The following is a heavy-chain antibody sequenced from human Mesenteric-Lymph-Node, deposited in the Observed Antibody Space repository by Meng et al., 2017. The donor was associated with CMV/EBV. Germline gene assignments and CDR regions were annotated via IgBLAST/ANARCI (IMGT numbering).Heavy chain of an antibody. D-gene: IGHD3-22*01. CDR1: GGSISSYY. V-gene: IGHV4-59*01. CDR2: IYYSGST. J-gene: IGHJ4*02. CDR3: ARVYDSSGYFPDY. Sequence: CTVSGGSISSYYWSWIRQPPGKGLEWIGYIYYSGSTNYNPSLKSRVTISVDTSKNQFSLKLSSVTAADTAVYYCARVYDSSGYFPDYWGQGTLVTVSS.